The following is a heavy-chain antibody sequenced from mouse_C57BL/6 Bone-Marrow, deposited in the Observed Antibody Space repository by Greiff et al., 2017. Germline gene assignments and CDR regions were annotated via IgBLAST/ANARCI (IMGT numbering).Heavy chain of an antibody. D-gene: IGHD1-1*01. CDR2: ISYDGSN. J-gene: IGHJ1*03. CDR1: GYSITSGYY. Sequence: DVKLQESGPGLVKPSQSLSLTCSVTGYSITSGYYWNWIRQFPGNKLEWMGYISYDGSNNYNPSLKNRISITRDTSKNQFFLKLNSVTTEDTATYYCASEVYYGSSHWYFDVWGTGTTVTVSS. V-gene: IGHV3-6*01. CDR3: ASEVYYGSSHWYFDV.